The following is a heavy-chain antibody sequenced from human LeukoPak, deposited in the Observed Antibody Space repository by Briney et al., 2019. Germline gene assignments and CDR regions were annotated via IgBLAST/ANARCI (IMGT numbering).Heavy chain of an antibody. CDR3: TRQPPGTGTADY. Sequence: PGGSLKLSCAASGFTFSDSPMHWVRQASGKGLEWVGRVKSKADNYATGYAASVKGRFTISRDDSRNTAYLQMSSLQTEDTAAYYCTRQPPGTGTADYWGQGTLVTVSS. V-gene: IGHV3-73*01. J-gene: IGHJ4*02. CDR2: VKSKADNYAT. CDR1: GFTFSDSP. D-gene: IGHD3/OR15-3a*01.